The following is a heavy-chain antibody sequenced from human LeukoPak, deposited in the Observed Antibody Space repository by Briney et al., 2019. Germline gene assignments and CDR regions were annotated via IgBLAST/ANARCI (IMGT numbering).Heavy chain of an antibody. Sequence: GGSLRLSCAASGLSFSTYAMSWVRQAPGKGLEWVSAISGSGGSTDYADSVKGRFTISRDSSQNTLYLQMNSLRAEDTAVYYCAKLSSGSYFYTHFDYWGQGTLVTVSS. V-gene: IGHV3-23*01. CDR1: GLSFSTYA. D-gene: IGHD1-26*01. CDR3: AKLSSGSYFYTHFDY. CDR2: ISGSGGST. J-gene: IGHJ4*02.